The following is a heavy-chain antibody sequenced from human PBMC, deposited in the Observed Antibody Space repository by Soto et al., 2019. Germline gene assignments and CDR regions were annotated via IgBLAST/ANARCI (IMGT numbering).Heavy chain of an antibody. D-gene: IGHD3-10*01. J-gene: IGHJ3*02. CDR3: ARDLAPNRFGEYNAFDI. CDR1: GFTFSSYW. Sequence: GGSLRLSCAASGFTFSSYWMSWVRQAPGKGLEWVANIKQDGSEKYYVDSVKGRFTISRDNAKNSLYLQMNSLRAEDTAVYYCARDLAPNRFGEYNAFDIWGQGTMVTVSS. V-gene: IGHV3-7*05. CDR2: IKQDGSEK.